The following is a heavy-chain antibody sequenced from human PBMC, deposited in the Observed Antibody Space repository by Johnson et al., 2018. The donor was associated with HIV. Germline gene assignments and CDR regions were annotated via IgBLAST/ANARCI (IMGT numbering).Heavy chain of an antibody. CDR1: GFTFDDYA. CDR3: ARGPILEWLSGDGFDM. V-gene: IGHV3-9*01. J-gene: IGHJ3*02. CDR2: ISWNSGSI. D-gene: IGHD3-3*01. Sequence: VQLVESGGGLVQPGRSLRLSCAASGFTFDDYAMHWVRQAPGKGLEWVSGISWNSGSIGYADSVKGRFTISRDNAKNTLYLQMNSLRAEDTAMYYCARGPILEWLSGDGFDMWGQGTMVTVYS.